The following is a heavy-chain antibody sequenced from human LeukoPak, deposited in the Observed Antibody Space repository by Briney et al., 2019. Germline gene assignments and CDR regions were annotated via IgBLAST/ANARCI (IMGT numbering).Heavy chain of an antibody. V-gene: IGHV3-48*01. J-gene: IGHJ4*02. Sequence: GGSLRLSCAASGFTFSNYAMSWVRQAPGKGPEWVSYISSGSGTIYYADSVKGRFTISRDNAKNSLYLQMNTLRAEDTAVYYCARALYSGSYSAFDYWGQGTLVTVSS. CDR3: ARALYSGSYSAFDY. CDR2: ISSGSGTI. CDR1: GFTFSNYA. D-gene: IGHD1-26*01.